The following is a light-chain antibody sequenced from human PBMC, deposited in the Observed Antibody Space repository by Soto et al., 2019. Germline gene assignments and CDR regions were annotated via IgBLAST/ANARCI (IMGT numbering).Light chain of an antibody. CDR2: AAS. CDR1: QSISSY. Sequence: DIQMTQSPSSLSASVGDRVTITCRASQSISSYLNWYQQKPGKAPKLLINAASSLQSGVPSRFSGSGSGTDFTITISSLQPEDFAIYYCQQSYSTLQLTFGGGTKIEIK. CDR3: QQSYSTLQLT. V-gene: IGKV1-39*01. J-gene: IGKJ4*01.